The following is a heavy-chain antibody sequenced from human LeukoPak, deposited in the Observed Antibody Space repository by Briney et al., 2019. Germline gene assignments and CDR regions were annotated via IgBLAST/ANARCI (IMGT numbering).Heavy chain of an antibody. CDR3: ARDQLGTTVVTPIDY. CDR2: ISSSSSYI. J-gene: IGHJ4*02. CDR1: GVTFSSYS. V-gene: IGHV3-21*01. Sequence: GGSLRLSCAASGVTFSSYSMNWVRQAPGKGLEWVSSISSSSSYIYYADSVKGRFTISRDNAKNSLYLQMNSLRAEDTAVYYCARDQLGTTVVTPIDYWGQGTLVTVSS. D-gene: IGHD4-23*01.